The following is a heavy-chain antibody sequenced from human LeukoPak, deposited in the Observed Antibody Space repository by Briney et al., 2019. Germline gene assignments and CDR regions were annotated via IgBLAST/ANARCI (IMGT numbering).Heavy chain of an antibody. V-gene: IGHV5-51*01. CDR1: GYTYTSYW. CDR2: IYPGDSDT. Sequence: GESLKISCKGSGYTYTSYWIGWVRQMPGKGLEWMGIIYPGDSDTRYGPSFQGQVTISADKSISTAYLQWSSLKASDTAMYYCARHNYYDSSGLSHFDYWGQGTLVTVSS. J-gene: IGHJ4*02. D-gene: IGHD3-22*01. CDR3: ARHNYYDSSGLSHFDY.